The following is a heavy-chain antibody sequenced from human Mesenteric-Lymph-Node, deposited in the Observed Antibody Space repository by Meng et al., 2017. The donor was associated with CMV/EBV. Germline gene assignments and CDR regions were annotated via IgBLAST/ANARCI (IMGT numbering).Heavy chain of an antibody. CDR2: INQDGSEK. CDR3: ARVHCSSPSCYTAYYYYGMDV. V-gene: IGHV3-7*01. Sequence: GGSLRLSCAASGFSFINSWMTWVRQTPGKGLEWVAKINQDGSEKYYVDSVRGRFTISRDNAKTSLYLQMNSLRAEDTAVYYCARVHCSSPSCYTAYYYYGMDVWGQGTTVTVSS. J-gene: IGHJ6*02. CDR1: GFSFINSW. D-gene: IGHD2-2*02.